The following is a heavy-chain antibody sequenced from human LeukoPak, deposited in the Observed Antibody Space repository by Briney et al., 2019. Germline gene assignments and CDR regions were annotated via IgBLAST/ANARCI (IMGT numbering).Heavy chain of an antibody. Sequence: SVKVSCKASGGTFSSYAISWVRQAPGQGLEWMGGIIPIFGTANYAQKLQGRVTITTDESTSTAYMELSSLRSEDTAVYYCARGVEVEMATITMDYYYYYMDVWGKGTTVTVSS. V-gene: IGHV1-69*05. CDR1: GGTFSSYA. J-gene: IGHJ6*03. CDR2: IIPIFGTA. CDR3: ARGVEVEMATITMDYYYYYMDV. D-gene: IGHD5-24*01.